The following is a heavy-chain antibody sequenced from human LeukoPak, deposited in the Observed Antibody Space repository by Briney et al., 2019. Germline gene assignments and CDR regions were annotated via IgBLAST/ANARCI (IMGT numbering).Heavy chain of an antibody. CDR1: GFTVDSNY. V-gene: IGHV3-53*01. CDR3: ARGDDSGYYDYFDY. D-gene: IGHD3-22*01. CDR2: IYTGGNT. Sequence: GGSLRLSCAASGFTVDSNYLSWVRQAPGKGLEWVSTIYTGGNTYYAASVKGRFTISRNFSKNTVFLHMNSLRAEDTAMYYCARGDDSGYYDYFDYWGQGALVTVSS. J-gene: IGHJ4*02.